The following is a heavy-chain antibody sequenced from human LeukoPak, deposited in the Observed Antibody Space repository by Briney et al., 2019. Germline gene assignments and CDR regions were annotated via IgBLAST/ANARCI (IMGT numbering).Heavy chain of an antibody. CDR2: IRYDGSNK. J-gene: IGHJ4*02. D-gene: IGHD5-24*01. CDR3: AKDKIEMATYYFDY. V-gene: IGHV3-30*02. CDR1: GFTFSSYS. Sequence: GGSLRLSCAASGFTFSSYSMNWVRQAPGKGLEWVAFIRYDGSNKYYADSVKGRFTISRDNSKNTLYLQMNSLRAEDTAVYYCAKDKIEMATYYFDYWGQGTLVTVSS.